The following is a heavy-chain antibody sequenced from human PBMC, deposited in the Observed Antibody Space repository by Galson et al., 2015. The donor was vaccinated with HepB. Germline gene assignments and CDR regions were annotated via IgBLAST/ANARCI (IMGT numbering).Heavy chain of an antibody. CDR2: ISSSSSYI. CDR1: GFTFSSYS. V-gene: IGHV3-21*01. Sequence: FLRLSCAASGFTFSSYSMNWVRQAPGKGLEWVSSISSSSSYIYYADSVKGRFTISRDNAKNSLYLQMNSLRAEDTAVYYCAVEKDPGDPLDYWGQGTLVTVSS. CDR3: AVEKDPGDPLDY. J-gene: IGHJ4*02. D-gene: IGHD3-16*01.